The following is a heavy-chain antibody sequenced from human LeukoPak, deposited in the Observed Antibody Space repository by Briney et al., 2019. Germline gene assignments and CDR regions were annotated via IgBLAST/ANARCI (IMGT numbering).Heavy chain of an antibody. Sequence: ASVKVSCKVSGYTLTELSMHWVRQAPGKGLEWMGGFDPEDGETIYAQKFQGRVTMTEDTSTDTAYMELSSLRSEDTAVYYCATDGLVGATREYDYYYGMDVWGQGTTVTVSS. D-gene: IGHD1-26*01. V-gene: IGHV1-24*01. J-gene: IGHJ6*02. CDR3: ATDGLVGATREYDYYYGMDV. CDR1: GYTLTELS. CDR2: FDPEDGET.